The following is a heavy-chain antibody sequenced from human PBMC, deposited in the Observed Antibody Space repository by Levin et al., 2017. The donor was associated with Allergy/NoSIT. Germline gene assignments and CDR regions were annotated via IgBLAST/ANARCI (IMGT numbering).Heavy chain of an antibody. D-gene: IGHD2-21*02. CDR3: ARATEAYCGGDGWAEVDP. V-gene: IGHV3-30-3*01. J-gene: IGHJ5*02. CDR1: GFTFSSYA. CDR2: ISYDGSNK. Sequence: GGSLRLSCAASGFTFSSYAMHWVRQAPGKGLEWVAVISYDGSNKYYADSVKGRFTISRDNSKNTLYLQMNSLRAEDTAVYYCARATEAYCGGDGWAEVDPWGQGTLVTVSS.